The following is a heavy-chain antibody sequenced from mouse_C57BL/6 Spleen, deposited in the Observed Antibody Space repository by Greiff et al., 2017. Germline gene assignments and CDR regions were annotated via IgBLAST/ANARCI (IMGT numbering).Heavy chain of an antibody. J-gene: IGHJ2*01. CDR3: AMIYYDYDENY. D-gene: IGHD2-4*01. V-gene: IGHV1-82*01. Sequence: VQLKESGPELVKPGASVKISCKASGYAFSSSWMNWVKQRPGKGLEWIGRIYPGDGDTNYNGKFKGKATLTADKSSSTAYMQLSSLTSEDSAVYFCAMIYYDYDENYWGQGTTLTVSS. CDR1: GYAFSSSW. CDR2: IYPGDGDT.